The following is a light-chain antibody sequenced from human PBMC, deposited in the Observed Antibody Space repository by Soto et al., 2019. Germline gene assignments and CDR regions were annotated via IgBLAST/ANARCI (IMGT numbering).Light chain of an antibody. CDR3: QSYDSSLSAYV. V-gene: IGLV1-40*01. CDR2: ENN. CDR1: SSNIGASYE. Sequence: QSVLTQPPSVSEAPGQRVTISCTGSSSNIGASYEAHWYQQVPGTAPKLLIYENNNRPSGVPDRFSGSKSGTSASLAITGLQAEDEAEYYCQSYDSSLSAYVFGTGTKLTVL. J-gene: IGLJ1*01.